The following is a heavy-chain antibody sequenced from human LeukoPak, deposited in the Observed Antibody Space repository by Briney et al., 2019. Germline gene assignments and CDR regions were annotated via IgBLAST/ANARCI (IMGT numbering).Heavy chain of an antibody. Sequence: GESLKISCKGSGYIFTSYWIGWVRQMPGKGLEWMGLIYPAGSETIYSPSFQGQVTISVDWSTSTVYLQWNTLKASDTAMYFCARRDYTSVWFDPWGQGTLVIVSS. D-gene: IGHD4-11*01. CDR3: ARRDYTSVWFDP. J-gene: IGHJ5*02. V-gene: IGHV5-51*01. CDR2: IYPAGSET. CDR1: GYIFTSYW.